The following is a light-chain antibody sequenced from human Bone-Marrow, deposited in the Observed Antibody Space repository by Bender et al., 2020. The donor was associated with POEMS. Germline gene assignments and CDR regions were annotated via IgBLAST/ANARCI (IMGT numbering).Light chain of an antibody. CDR3: SSYTSDTITAL. CDR2: EVS. V-gene: IGLV2-8*01. Sequence: QSALTQPPSASGSPGQSVTISCTGTNSDIGAYNFVSWYQQHPGEPPKLMIYEVSKRPSGVPDRFSGSKSGNAASLTISGLQAEDEADYYCSSYTSDTITALFGGGTNLIVL. CDR1: NSDIGAYNF. J-gene: IGLJ2*01.